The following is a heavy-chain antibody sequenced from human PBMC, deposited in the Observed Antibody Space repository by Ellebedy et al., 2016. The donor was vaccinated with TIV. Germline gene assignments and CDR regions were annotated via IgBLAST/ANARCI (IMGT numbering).Heavy chain of an antibody. V-gene: IGHV4-34*01. CDR1: GGSFSGYY. D-gene: IGHD3-10*01. CDR2: INHSGST. J-gene: IGHJ4*02. CDR3: ARGYYYANYFDY. Sequence: MPSETLSLTCAVYGGSFSGYYWSWIRQPPGKGLEWIGEINHSGSTNYNPSLKSRVTVSVDTSKNQFSLKLSSVTAADTAVYYCARGYYYANYFDYWGQGTLVTVSS.